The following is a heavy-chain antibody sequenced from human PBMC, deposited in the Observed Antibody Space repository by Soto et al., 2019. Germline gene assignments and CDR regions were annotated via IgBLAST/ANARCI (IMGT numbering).Heavy chain of an antibody. CDR1: GFTFSSYS. CDR2: ISSSSSTI. CDR3: AIAYYYDSSGPWSFDY. Sequence: EVQLVESGGGLVQPGGSLRLSCAASGFTFSSYSMNWVRQAPGKGLEWVSYISSSSSTIYYADSVKGRFTISRDNAKNSLHLQMNSLRAEDTAVYYCAIAYYYDSSGPWSFDYWGQGTLVTVSS. V-gene: IGHV3-48*01. D-gene: IGHD3-22*01. J-gene: IGHJ4*02.